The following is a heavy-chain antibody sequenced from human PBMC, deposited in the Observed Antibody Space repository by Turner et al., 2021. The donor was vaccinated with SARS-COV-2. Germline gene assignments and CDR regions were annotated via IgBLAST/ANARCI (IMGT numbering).Heavy chain of an antibody. CDR2: INQDGSEK. Sequence: EVQLVESGGGLVQPGGSLRLSCAASGFSFSSYWMSWVRQAPGKGLEWVANINQDGSEKYYVDSVKGRFTISRDNAKNSLYLQMNSLRAEDTAVYYCARDRSTYDDVWSGYWHFDYWGQGTLVTVSS. CDR3: ARDRSTYDDVWSGYWHFDY. D-gene: IGHD3-3*01. J-gene: IGHJ4*02. V-gene: IGHV3-7*01. CDR1: GFSFSSYW.